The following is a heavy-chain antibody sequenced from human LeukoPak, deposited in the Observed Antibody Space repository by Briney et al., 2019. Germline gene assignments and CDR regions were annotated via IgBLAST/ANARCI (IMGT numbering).Heavy chain of an antibody. Sequence: GGSLRLSSAASRFTFRSYAMSWVRQGPGKGLERVSAICGSGGSTYYADSVKGPFTISRDNSKITVYVQMNSLRAECASVYYCSNPGHGSSSCLFDPWGKGTVVSVS. CDR3: SNPGHGSSSCLFDP. V-gene: IGHV3-23*01. CDR2: ICGSGGST. J-gene: IGHJ5*02. D-gene: IGHD6-6*01. CDR1: RFTFRSYA.